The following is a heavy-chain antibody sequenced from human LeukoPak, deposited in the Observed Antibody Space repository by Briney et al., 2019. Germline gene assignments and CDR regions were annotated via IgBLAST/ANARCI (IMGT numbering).Heavy chain of an antibody. Sequence: SETLSLTCAVYGGSFSGYYWSWIRQPPGKGLDWIGEINHSGSTNYNPSLKSRVTISVDTSKNPFTLKLSSVTAADTAVYYCARGLSLYYYYYYTDVWGKGTTVTVSS. J-gene: IGHJ6*03. CDR3: ARGLSLYYYYYYTDV. CDR1: GGSFSGYY. CDR2: INHSGST. V-gene: IGHV4-34*01.